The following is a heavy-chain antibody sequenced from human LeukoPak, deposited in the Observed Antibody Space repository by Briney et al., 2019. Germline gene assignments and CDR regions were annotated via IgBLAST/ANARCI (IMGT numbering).Heavy chain of an antibody. V-gene: IGHV5-51*01. CDR3: ARSGYDTYYYMDV. Sequence: GESLKISCKGSGYSFTGYWIGWVRQMPGKGLEWMGIIYPGDSDTRYSPSFQGQVTISADKSISTAYLQWSSLKASDTAMYYCARSGYDTYYYMDVWGKGTTVTVSS. D-gene: IGHD5-12*01. J-gene: IGHJ6*03. CDR1: GYSFTGYW. CDR2: IYPGDSDT.